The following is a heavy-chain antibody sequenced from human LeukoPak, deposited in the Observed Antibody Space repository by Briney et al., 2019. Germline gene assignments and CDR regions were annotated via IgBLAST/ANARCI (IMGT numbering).Heavy chain of an antibody. D-gene: IGHD3-9*01. J-gene: IGHJ4*02. CDR2: IHSDGST. CDR1: GFTLSSYL. Sequence: GGSLRLSCAVSGFTLSSYLMHWVRQTPGKGLVWVSRIHSDGSTGYADSVKGRFTISRDDAKNTLYLQMNSLRDEDTAEYYCARDVDWAFDFWGRGTLVTVSS. V-gene: IGHV3-74*01. CDR3: ARDVDWAFDF.